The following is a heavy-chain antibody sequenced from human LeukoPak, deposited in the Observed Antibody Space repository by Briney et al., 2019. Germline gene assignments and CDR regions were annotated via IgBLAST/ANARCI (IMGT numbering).Heavy chain of an antibody. V-gene: IGHV4-38-2*02. CDR1: GYSISSGYY. CDR2: IYHSGST. D-gene: IGHD6-13*01. CDR3: ARQFIAAAGFDY. Sequence: PSETLSLTCTVSGYSISSGYYWGWIRQPPGKGLEWIGSIYHSGSTYYNPSLKSRVTISVDTSKNQFSLKLSSVTAADTAVYYCARQFIAAAGFDYWGQGTLVTVSS. J-gene: IGHJ4*02.